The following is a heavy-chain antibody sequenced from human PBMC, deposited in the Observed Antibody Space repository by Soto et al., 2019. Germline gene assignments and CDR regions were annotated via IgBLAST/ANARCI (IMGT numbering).Heavy chain of an antibody. CDR1: GFTFSSYG. CDR3: ASDLRCLEWLPPYGMDV. J-gene: IGHJ6*02. D-gene: IGHD3-3*01. V-gene: IGHV3-30*03. CDR2: ISYDGSNK. Sequence: GGSLRLSCAASGFTFSSYGMHWVRQAPGKGLEWVAVISYDGSNKYYADSVKGRFTISRDNSKNTLYLQMNSLRAEDTAVYYCASDLRCLEWLPPYGMDVWGQGTTVTVSS.